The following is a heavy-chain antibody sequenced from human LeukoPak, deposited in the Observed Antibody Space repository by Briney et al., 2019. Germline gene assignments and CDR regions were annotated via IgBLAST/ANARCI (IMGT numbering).Heavy chain of an antibody. V-gene: IGHV3-30*18. CDR1: GFTFSSYG. D-gene: IGHD5-18*01. CDR2: ISYDGSNK. Sequence: GGSLRLSCAASGFTFSSYGMHWVRQAPGKGLEWVAVISYDGSNKYYAGSVKGRFTISRDNSKNTLYLQMNSLRAEDTAVYYCAKDLRYGRDFDYWGQGTLVTVSS. CDR3: AKDLRYGRDFDY. J-gene: IGHJ4*02.